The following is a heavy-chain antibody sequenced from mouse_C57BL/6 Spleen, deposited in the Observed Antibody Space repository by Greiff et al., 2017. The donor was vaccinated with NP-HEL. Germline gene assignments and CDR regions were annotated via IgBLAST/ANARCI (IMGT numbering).Heavy chain of an antibody. CDR1: GFSLTSYG. J-gene: IGHJ2*01. CDR2: IWSGGST. CDR3: ARSTVVEVYYFDY. V-gene: IGHV2-2*01. D-gene: IGHD1-1*01. Sequence: VQVVESGPGLVQPSQSLSITCTVSGFSLTSYGVHWVRQSPGKGLEWLGVIWSGGSTDYNAAFISRLSISKDNSKSQVFFKMNSLQADDTAIYYCARSTVVEVYYFDYWGQGTTLTVSS.